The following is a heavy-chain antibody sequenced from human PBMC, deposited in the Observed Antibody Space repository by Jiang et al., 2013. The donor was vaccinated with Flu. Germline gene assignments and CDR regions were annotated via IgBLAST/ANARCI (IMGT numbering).Heavy chain of an antibody. CDR2: IKQDGSEK. V-gene: IGHV3-7*03. CDR1: GFTFSGYW. J-gene: IGHJ4*02. Sequence: LLESGGGLVQPGGSLRLSCVASGFTFSGYWMNWVRQAPGKGLEWVANIKQDGSEKNYVDSVEGRFSISRDNAKNSMYLQMNSLRDEDTALYYCVGGSGWMFDYWGQGTLVTVSS. D-gene: IGHD6-19*01. CDR3: VGGSGWMFDY.